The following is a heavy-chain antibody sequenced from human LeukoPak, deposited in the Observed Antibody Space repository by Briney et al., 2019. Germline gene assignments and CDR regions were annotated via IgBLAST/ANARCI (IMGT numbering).Heavy chain of an antibody. CDR2: ISSSSSTI. V-gene: IGHV3-48*01. CDR1: GFTFSTYS. D-gene: IGHD6-13*01. J-gene: IGHJ4*02. CDR3: AREGLSIAAAPSYFDY. Sequence: GGSLRLSCAASGFTFSTYSMTWVRQAPGKGLEWVSYISSSSSTIYYADSVKGRFTISRDNAKNSLYLQMNSLRAEDTAVYYCAREGLSIAAAPSYFDYWGQGTLVTVSS.